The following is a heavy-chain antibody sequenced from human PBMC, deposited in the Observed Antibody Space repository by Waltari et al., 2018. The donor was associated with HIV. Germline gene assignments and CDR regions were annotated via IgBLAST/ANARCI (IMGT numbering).Heavy chain of an antibody. D-gene: IGHD1-26*01. CDR2: ISSSSSYI. Sequence: LEWVSSISSSSSYIYYADSVKGRFTISRDNAKNSLYLQMNSLRAEDTAVYYCARGGEGRVGATDYWGQGTLVTVSS. J-gene: IGHJ4*02. CDR3: ARGGEGRVGATDY. V-gene: IGHV3-21*01.